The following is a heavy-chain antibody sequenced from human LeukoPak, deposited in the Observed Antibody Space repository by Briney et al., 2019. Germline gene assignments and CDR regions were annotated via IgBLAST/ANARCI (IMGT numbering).Heavy chain of an antibody. CDR2: IKSKIDGGTT. CDR1: GFTFSSYG. J-gene: IGHJ6*03. V-gene: IGHV3-15*01. CDR3: TTDHQTTVSPYYYYYYMDV. Sequence: GGSLRLSCAASGFTFSSYGMSWVRQAPGKGLEWVGRIKSKIDGGTTDYAAPVKGRFTISRDDSKNTLYLQMNSLKTEDTAVYYCTTDHQTTVSPYYYYYYMDVWGKGTTVTVSS. D-gene: IGHD4-11*01.